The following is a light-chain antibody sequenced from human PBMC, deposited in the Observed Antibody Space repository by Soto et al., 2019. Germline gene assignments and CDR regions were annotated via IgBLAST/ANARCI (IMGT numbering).Light chain of an antibody. CDR3: QQYGSSPGT. J-gene: IGKJ1*01. CDR1: QSVSSSY. Sequence: EIVLTQSPGTLSLSPGERATLSCRASQSVSSSYLAWYQQKPGQAPRLLIYGASSRATGIPDRFSGRGSGTDFTLTISRLEPEDFAVYYWQQYGSSPGTFGQGTKVEIK. V-gene: IGKV3-20*01. CDR2: GAS.